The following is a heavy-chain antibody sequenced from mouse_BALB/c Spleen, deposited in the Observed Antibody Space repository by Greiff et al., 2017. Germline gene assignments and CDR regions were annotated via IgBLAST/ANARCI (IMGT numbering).Heavy chain of an antibody. Sequence: EVQLQQSGAELVKPGASVKLSCTASGFNIKDTYMHWVKQRPEQGLEWIGRIDPANGNTKYDPKFQGKATITADTSSNTAYLQLSSLTSEDTAVYYCARGFITTGLDYWGQGTTLTVSS. CDR1: GFNIKDTY. V-gene: IGHV14-3*02. CDR2: IDPANGNT. D-gene: IGHD1-1*01. CDR3: ARGFITTGLDY. J-gene: IGHJ2*01.